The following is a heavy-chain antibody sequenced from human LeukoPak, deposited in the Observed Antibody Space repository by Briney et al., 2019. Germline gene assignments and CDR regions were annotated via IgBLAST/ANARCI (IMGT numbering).Heavy chain of an antibody. J-gene: IGHJ4*02. D-gene: IGHD3-22*01. Sequence: GGSLRLSCAASGFTVSSNYMSWVRQAPGKGLEWVSVIYSGGSTYYADSVEGRFTISRDNSKNTLYLQMNSLRAEDTAVYYCARHRDDSSGYYVDYWGQGTLVTVPS. V-gene: IGHV3-66*02. CDR2: IYSGGST. CDR3: ARHRDDSSGYYVDY. CDR1: GFTVSSNY.